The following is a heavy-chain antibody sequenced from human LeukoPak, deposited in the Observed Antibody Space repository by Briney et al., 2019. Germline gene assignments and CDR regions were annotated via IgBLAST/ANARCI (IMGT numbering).Heavy chain of an antibody. V-gene: IGHV3-30*18. CDR3: VKDSGLWLDY. D-gene: IGHD5-18*01. Sequence: GGSLRLSCAASGFIFSNYAIHWVRQAPGKGLEWVTAISYNGDNQHYADPVKGRFTISRDNSKNTVYLQIDALRTEDSAVYYCVKDSGLWLDYWGQGTLVTVSS. CDR2: ISYNGDNQ. CDR1: GFIFSNYA. J-gene: IGHJ4*02.